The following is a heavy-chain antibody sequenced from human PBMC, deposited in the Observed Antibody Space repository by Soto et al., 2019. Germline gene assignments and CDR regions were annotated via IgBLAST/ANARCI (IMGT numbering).Heavy chain of an antibody. V-gene: IGHV4-30-2*01. D-gene: IGHD3-3*01. CDR1: GGSISSGGYS. J-gene: IGHJ4*02. CDR2: IYHSGST. CDR3: ARERHYDFWSGHVPTD. Sequence: SETLSLTCAVSGGSISSGGYSWSWIRQPPGKGLEWIGYIYHSGSTYYNPSLKSRVTISVDRSKNQFSLKLSSVTAADTAVYYCARERHYDFWSGHVPTDWGQGTLVTVSS.